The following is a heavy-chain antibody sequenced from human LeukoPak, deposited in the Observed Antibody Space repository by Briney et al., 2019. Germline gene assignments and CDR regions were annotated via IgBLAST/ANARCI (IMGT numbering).Heavy chain of an antibody. CDR3: ARDNKWEQQLVQDAFDI. V-gene: IGHV1-18*01. J-gene: IGHJ3*02. Sequence: KPGASVKVSCKASGYTFTSYGISWVRQAPGQGLEWMGWISAYNGNTNYAQKLQGRVTMTTDTSTSTAYMELRSLRSDDTAVYYCARDNKWEQQLVQDAFDIWGQGTMVTVSS. CDR1: GYTFTSYG. D-gene: IGHD6-13*01. CDR2: ISAYNGNT.